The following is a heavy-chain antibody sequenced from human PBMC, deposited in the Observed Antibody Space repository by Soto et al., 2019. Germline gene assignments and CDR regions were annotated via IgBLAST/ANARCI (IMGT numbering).Heavy chain of an antibody. V-gene: IGHV4-31*03. CDR2: IYYSGST. CDR1: GGSISSGGYY. Sequence: QVQLQESGPGLVKPSQTLSLTCTVSGGSISSGGYYWSWIRQHPGKGLEWIGYIYYSGSTYYNPSLKSRVTKSVDTSKNQFSLKLSSVTAADTAVDYCARDSDSSSSSAFDIRGQGTMVTVSS. CDR3: ARDSDSSSSSAFDI. J-gene: IGHJ3*02. D-gene: IGHD6-6*01.